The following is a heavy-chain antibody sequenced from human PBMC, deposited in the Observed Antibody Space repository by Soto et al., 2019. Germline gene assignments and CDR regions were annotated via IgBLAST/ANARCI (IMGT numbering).Heavy chain of an antibody. V-gene: IGHV3-23*01. CDR3: AQEEGGFGVVPPYYFDY. D-gene: IGHD3-3*01. Sequence: GVSLRLSCAASGFTFSSYAMSWVRQAPGKGLEWVSAISGSGGSTYYADSVKGRFTISRDNSKNTLYLQMNSLRAEDTAVYYCAQEEGGFGVVPPYYFDYWGQGTLVTVSS. CDR2: ISGSGGST. CDR1: GFTFSSYA. J-gene: IGHJ4*02.